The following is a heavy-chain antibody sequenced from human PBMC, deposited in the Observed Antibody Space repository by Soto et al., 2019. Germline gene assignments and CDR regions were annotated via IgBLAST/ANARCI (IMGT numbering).Heavy chain of an antibody. Sequence: SETLSLTCTVSGGSISSSSYYWGWIRQPPGKGLEWIGSIYYSGSTYYNPSLKSRVTISVDTSKNQLSLKLSCVTAADTAVYYCARLAGSSKAAAYYYYMDVWGKGTTVTVSS. D-gene: IGHD3-10*01. V-gene: IGHV4-39*01. J-gene: IGHJ6*03. CDR1: GGSISSSSYY. CDR3: ARLAGSSKAAAYYYYMDV. CDR2: IYYSGST.